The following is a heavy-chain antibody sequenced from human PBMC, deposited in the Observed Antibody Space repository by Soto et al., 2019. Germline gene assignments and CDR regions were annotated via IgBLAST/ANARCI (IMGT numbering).Heavy chain of an antibody. V-gene: IGHV3-53*01. Sequence: EVPLVESGGGLIQPGGSLRLSCAVSGFTVSYNYMNWVRQAPGKGLEWVSVIYRGGDTFYADSVKGRFTISRDNSKNTLYLQMNSRRAADTAVYYCARGMYGSGSYYIGDAFDMWGQGTMVTVSS. CDR3: ARGMYGSGSYYIGDAFDM. D-gene: IGHD3-10*01. CDR2: IYRGGDT. CDR1: GFTVSYNY. J-gene: IGHJ3*02.